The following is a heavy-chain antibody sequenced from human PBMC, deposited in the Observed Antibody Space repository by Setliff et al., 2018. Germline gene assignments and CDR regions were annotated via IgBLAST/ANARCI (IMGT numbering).Heavy chain of an antibody. J-gene: IGHJ6*02. CDR3: ARSAGYSSSWYNYYYGMDV. D-gene: IGHD6-13*01. CDR1: GGSFSGYY. CDR2: INHSGST. Sequence: SETLSLTCAVYGGSFSGYYWSWIRQPPGKGLEWIGEINHSGSTNYNPFLKSRVTISVDTSKNQFSLKLSSVTAADTAVYYCARSAGYSSSWYNYYYGMDVWGQGTTVTVSS. V-gene: IGHV4-34*01.